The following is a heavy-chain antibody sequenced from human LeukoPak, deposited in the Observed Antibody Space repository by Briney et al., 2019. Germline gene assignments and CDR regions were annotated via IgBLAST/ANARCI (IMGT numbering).Heavy chain of an antibody. J-gene: IGHJ4*02. V-gene: IGHV5-51*01. Sequence: GESLKISCKGSGYSFTSYWIGWVRQMPGKGLGWMGIIYPGDSDTRSSPSFQGQVTISADKSISTAYLQWSSLKASDTATYYCARQRNGDYAESFDYWGQGTLVTVSS. CDR2: IYPGDSDT. D-gene: IGHD4-17*01. CDR3: ARQRNGDYAESFDY. CDR1: GYSFTSYW.